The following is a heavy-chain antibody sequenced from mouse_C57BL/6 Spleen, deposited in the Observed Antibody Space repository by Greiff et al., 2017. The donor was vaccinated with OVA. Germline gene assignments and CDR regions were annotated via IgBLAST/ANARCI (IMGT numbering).Heavy chain of an antibody. Sequence: EVQRVESGGGLVKPGGSLKLSCAASGFTFSSYAMSWVRQTPEKRLEWVATISDGGSYTYYPDNVKGRFTISRDNAKNNLYLQMSHLKSEDTAMYYCAREGDYYGSSGWGQGTLVTVSA. V-gene: IGHV5-4*01. J-gene: IGHJ3*01. CDR3: AREGDYYGSSG. CDR1: GFTFSSYA. D-gene: IGHD1-1*01. CDR2: ISDGGSYT.